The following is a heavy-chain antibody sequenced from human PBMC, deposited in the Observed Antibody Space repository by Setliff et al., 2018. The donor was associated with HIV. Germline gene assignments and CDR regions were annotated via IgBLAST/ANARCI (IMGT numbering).Heavy chain of an antibody. J-gene: IGHJ4*02. D-gene: IGHD6-25*01. V-gene: IGHV1-46*01. CDR1: GYTFSNYG. Sequence: GASVKVSCKTSGYTFSNYGLNWVRQAPGHGLEWMGLINPSGGSTSYAEKFKGRVTVTRGTSTSTAYMELSGLRSEDTAVYYCAAAPSPAAPGNWGQGTLVTVSS. CDR3: AAAPSPAAPGN. CDR2: INPSGGST.